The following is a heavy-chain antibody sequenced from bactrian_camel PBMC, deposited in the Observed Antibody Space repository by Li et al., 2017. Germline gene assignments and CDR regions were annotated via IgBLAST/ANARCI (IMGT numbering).Heavy chain of an antibody. CDR3: AADSHKDVSDLRCDL. D-gene: IGHD6*01. V-gene: IGHV3S67*01. CDR1: GFTFSSYA. CDR2: ISSDGST. Sequence: DVQLVESGGGLVQPGGSLRLSCAASGFTFSSYAMSWVRQAPGNECELVSTISSDGSTYYAASVKGRFTISQDNAKNTVYLQMRDLKPEDTASYYCAADSHKDVSDLRCDLWGQGTQVTVS. J-gene: IGHJ4*01.